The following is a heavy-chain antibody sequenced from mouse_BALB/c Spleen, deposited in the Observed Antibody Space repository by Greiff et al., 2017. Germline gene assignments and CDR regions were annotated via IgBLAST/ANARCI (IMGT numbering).Heavy chain of an antibody. D-gene: IGHD1-1*01. CDR1: GYTFTSYT. J-gene: IGHJ4*01. V-gene: IGHV1S26*01. Sequence: QVQLQQPGAELVRPGASVKLSCKASGYTFTSYTMHWVKQRPGQGLEWIGYINPSSGYTNYNQKFKDKATLTADKSSSTAYMQLSSLTSEDSAVYYCARGYGSSYAMDYWGQGTSVTVSS. CDR2: INPSSGYT. CDR3: ARGYGSSYAMDY.